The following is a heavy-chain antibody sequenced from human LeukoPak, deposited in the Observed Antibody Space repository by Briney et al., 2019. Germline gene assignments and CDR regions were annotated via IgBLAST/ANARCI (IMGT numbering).Heavy chain of an antibody. Sequence: SETLSVTCTVSGGSFSSYYWSWIRQPAGKGLEWIGRIDTSVSTNYNSSLKSRVTMSVDTSKNQVSLKLSSVTAADTAVYYCATGDGYNSFDYWGQGTLVTVSS. CDR3: ATGDGYNSFDY. CDR2: IDTSVST. D-gene: IGHD5-24*01. CDR1: GGSFSSYY. J-gene: IGHJ4*02. V-gene: IGHV4-4*07.